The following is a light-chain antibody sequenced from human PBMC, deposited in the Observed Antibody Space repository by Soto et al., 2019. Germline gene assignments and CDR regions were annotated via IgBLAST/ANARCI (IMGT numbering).Light chain of an antibody. J-gene: IGKJ1*01. Sequence: DIQMTQSPSTLSASVGDRVTITCRAGQSISRWLAWYQQKPGTAPKLLIYHACSLQSGVPSRFSGSGSATESTLNISSLQPDDFANYYCQHYNSYSFGQGTKVDIK. CDR2: HAC. CDR3: QHYNSYS. V-gene: IGKV1-5*01. CDR1: QSISRW.